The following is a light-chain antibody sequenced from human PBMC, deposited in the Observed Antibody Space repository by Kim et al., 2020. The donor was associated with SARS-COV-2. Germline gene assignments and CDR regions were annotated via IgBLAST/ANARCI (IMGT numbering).Light chain of an antibody. V-gene: IGLV6-57*03. Sequence: GKVVTISCTRSSGNIASNFVQWYQQRPGSAPTIVIYEDYQRPSGVPDRFAGSIDRSANSASLTISGLKTEDEADYYCQSYDATNQVFGGGTQLTVL. CDR3: QSYDATNQV. CDR1: SGNIASNF. J-gene: IGLJ3*02. CDR2: EDY.